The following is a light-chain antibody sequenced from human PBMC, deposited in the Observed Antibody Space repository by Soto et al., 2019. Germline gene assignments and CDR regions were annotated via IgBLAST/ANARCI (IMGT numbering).Light chain of an antibody. CDR1: TSNIGSHS. CDR3: ASWDASVSSWV. Sequence: QSVLTQPPSASGAPGQRVTISCSGSTSNIGSHSVNWYRQLPGTAPKVVIFRTNQRPAGVPDRFSGSKSGTSASLAISGLRSEDDADYYCASWDASVSSWVFGGGTKLTVL. J-gene: IGLJ3*02. CDR2: RTN. V-gene: IGLV1-47*01.